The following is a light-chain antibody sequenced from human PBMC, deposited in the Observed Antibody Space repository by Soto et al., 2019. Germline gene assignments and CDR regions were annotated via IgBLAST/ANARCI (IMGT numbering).Light chain of an antibody. CDR1: SSDVGAYKY. CDR3: TSYAGSNNVV. CDR2: EVS. V-gene: IGLV2-8*01. J-gene: IGLJ2*01. Sequence: QSVLTQPPSASGSPGQSVTISCTGTSSDVGAYKYVSWYQQLPGKAPKLMIYEVSKRPSGVPDRFSGSKSGNTASLTVSGLQTEVEADYYCTSYAGSNNVVFGGGTKATVL.